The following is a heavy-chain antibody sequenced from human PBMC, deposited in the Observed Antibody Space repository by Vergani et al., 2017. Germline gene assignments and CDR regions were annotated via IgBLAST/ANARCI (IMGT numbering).Heavy chain of an antibody. V-gene: IGHV1-18*04. CDR2: ISAYNGNT. Sequence: QVQLVQSGAEVKKPGASVKVSCKASGYTFTSYGISWVRQAPGQGLEWMGWISAYNGNTNYAQKLQGRVTMTTDTSTSTAYMELRSLRSDDTAVYYCARDVVVVVAATPDLSLDYYYYGMDVWGQGTTVTVSS. CDR3: ARDVVVVVAATPDLSLDYYYYGMDV. D-gene: IGHD2-15*01. J-gene: IGHJ6*02. CDR1: GYTFTSYG.